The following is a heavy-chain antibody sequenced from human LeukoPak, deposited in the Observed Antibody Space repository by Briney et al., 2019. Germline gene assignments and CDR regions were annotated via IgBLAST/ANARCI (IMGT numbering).Heavy chain of an antibody. J-gene: IGHJ4*02. CDR1: GFTFSDYY. CDR2: ISSSSSYI. Sequence: PGGSLRLSCAASGFTFSDYYMSWIRQAPGKGLEWVSSISSSSSYIYYADSVRGRFTISRDNAKNSLYLQMNSLRAEDTAVYYCARDLVEEIGDGDLGYWGQGTLVTVSS. CDR3: ARDLVEEIGDGDLGY. D-gene: IGHD4-17*01. V-gene: IGHV3-11*06.